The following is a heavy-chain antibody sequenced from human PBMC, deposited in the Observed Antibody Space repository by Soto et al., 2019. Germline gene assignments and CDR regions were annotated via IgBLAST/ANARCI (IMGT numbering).Heavy chain of an antibody. Sequence: GASVKVSCKASGYTFTSYGISWVRQAPGQGLEWMGWISAYNGNTNYAQKLQGRVTMTTDTSTSTAYMELRSLRSDDTAVYYCERIEYSSSSGSWFDPWGQGTLVTVSS. CDR3: ERIEYSSSSGSWFDP. D-gene: IGHD6-6*01. V-gene: IGHV1-18*04. J-gene: IGHJ5*02. CDR1: GYTFTSYG. CDR2: ISAYNGNT.